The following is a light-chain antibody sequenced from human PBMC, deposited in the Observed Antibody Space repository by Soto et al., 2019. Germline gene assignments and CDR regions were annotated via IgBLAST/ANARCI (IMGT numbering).Light chain of an antibody. V-gene: IGKV1-12*01. Sequence: DIQMTQSPSSVSASVGDRVTITCRASQGISSWLDWYQQKPGKAPKLLIYDASSLQSGVPSRFSGSGSGTEFPLTISSLQTEDFATYYCQQANSVPLTFGGGTKVEI. CDR3: QQANSVPLT. J-gene: IGKJ4*01. CDR1: QGISSW. CDR2: DAS.